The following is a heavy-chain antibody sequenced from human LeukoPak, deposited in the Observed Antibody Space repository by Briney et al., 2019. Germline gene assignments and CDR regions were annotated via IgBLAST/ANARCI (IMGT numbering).Heavy chain of an antibody. V-gene: IGHV4-4*07. CDR2: IYTSGST. J-gene: IGHJ4*02. CDR3: ARDIFLSSSSGYFDY. Sequence: PSETLSLTCTVSGGSISSYYWSWIRQPAGKGLEWIGRIYTSGSTNYNPSLKSRVTMSVDTSKNQFSLKLSSVTAADTAVYYCARDIFLSSSSGYFDYWGQGTLVTVFS. CDR1: GGSISSYY. D-gene: IGHD6-6*01.